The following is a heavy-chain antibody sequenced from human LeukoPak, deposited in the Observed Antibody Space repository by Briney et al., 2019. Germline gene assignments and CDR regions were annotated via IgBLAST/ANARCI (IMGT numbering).Heavy chain of an antibody. CDR2: IYYSGSA. V-gene: IGHV4-39*01. D-gene: IGHD2-21*02. Sequence: SETLSLTCTVSGGSISSSSYYWGWIRQPPGKGLEWIGSIYYSGSAYYNPSLKSRVTISVDTSKNQFSLKLSSVTAADTAVYYCARLNCGGDCYLQIAGPADYYYGMDVWGQGTTVTVSS. J-gene: IGHJ6*02. CDR3: ARLNCGGDCYLQIAGPADYYYGMDV. CDR1: GGSISSSSYY.